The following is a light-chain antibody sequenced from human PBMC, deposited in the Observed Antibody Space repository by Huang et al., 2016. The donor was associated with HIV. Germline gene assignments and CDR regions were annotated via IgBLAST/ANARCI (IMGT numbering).Light chain of an antibody. V-gene: IGKV3-11*01. CDR3: QQPGS. CDR2: DTS. CDR1: QSVGGY. Sequence: EIVLTQSPATLSLSPGERATLSCRASQSVGGYLAWYQQKPGQAPRLLIYDTSTRATGIPARVSGSGSDTDFTLTISSLEPEDFAVYYCQQPGSFGQGTKVDIK. J-gene: IGKJ2*01.